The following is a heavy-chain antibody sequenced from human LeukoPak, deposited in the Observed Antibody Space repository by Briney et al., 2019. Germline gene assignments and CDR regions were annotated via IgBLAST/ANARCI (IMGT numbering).Heavy chain of an antibody. D-gene: IGHD5-12*01. CDR3: ARTSGPWGNWFDP. V-gene: IGHV4-39*01. J-gene: IGHJ5*02. Sequence: SETLSLTCTVSGDSITSSSYYWGWIRQSPGKGLEWIGSIYYSGTTYYSPSLKSRVTISLDTSKNQFPLNLSSVTAADTAVYYCARTSGPWGNWFDPWGQGTLVTVSS. CDR2: IYYSGTT. CDR1: GDSITSSSYY.